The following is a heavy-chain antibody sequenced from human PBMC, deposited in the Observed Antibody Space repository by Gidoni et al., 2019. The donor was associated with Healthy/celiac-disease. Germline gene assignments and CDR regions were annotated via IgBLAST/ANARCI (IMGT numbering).Heavy chain of an antibody. Sequence: QVQLVQSGAEVKKPGASVKVSCKVSGYTLTELSMHWVRQAPGKGLEWMGGFDPEDGETIYAQKFQGRVTRTEDTSTDTAYMELSSLRSEDTAVYYCAAVSSYWYFDLWGRGTLVTVSS. CDR1: GYTLTELS. J-gene: IGHJ2*01. CDR2: FDPEDGET. V-gene: IGHV1-24*01. CDR3: AAVSSYWYFDL.